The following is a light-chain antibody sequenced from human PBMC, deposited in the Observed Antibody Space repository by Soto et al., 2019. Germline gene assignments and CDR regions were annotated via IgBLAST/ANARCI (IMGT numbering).Light chain of an antibody. CDR1: QSVDSN. J-gene: IGKJ4*01. Sequence: DIVMTQSPATLSVSPGEGATLSCRASQSVDSNVAWYQQKPGQAPRLLIYGALTRATGVPDRFSGSGSGTDFTLTISKLEPEDFALYYCQQYGSSPPLTFGGGTKVDIK. CDR2: GAL. CDR3: QQYGSSPPLT. V-gene: IGKV3-20*01.